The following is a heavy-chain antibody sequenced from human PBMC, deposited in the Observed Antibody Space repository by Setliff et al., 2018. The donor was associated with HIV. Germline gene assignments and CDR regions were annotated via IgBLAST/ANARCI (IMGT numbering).Heavy chain of an antibody. CDR3: ARKGSGSSFDFEY. CDR1: GYTFISYA. Sequence: ASVKVSCKASGYTFISYAIHWVRQAPGQSLEWMGWITGGSGNTKYSEEFQGRVTLTRDTSASTAYMELSSLRSEDTAVYYCARKGSGSSFDFEYWGQGTLVTVSS. D-gene: IGHD3-10*01. CDR2: ITGGSGNT. J-gene: IGHJ4*02. V-gene: IGHV1-3*01.